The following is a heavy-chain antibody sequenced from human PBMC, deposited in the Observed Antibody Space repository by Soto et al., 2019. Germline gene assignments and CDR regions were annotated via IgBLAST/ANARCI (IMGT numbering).Heavy chain of an antibody. D-gene: IGHD5-12*01. J-gene: IGHJ3*02. CDR3: ARASGYDSIGAFDI. V-gene: IGHV1-69*02. CDR2: IIPILGIA. CDR1: GGTFSSYT. Sequence: ASVKVSCKASGGTFSSYTISWVRQAPGQGLEWMGRIIPILGIANYAQKFQGRVTITADKSTSTAYMELSSLRSEDTAVYYCARASGYDSIGAFDIWGQGTMVTVSS.